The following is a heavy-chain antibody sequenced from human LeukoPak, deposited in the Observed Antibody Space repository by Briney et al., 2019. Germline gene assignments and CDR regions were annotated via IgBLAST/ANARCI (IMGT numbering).Heavy chain of an antibody. CDR2: IHHSGGT. J-gene: IGHJ5*02. Sequence: SGTLSLTCAVYGGSFSGYYWSWIRQPPGKGLEWIGEIHHSGGTSYNPSLKSRVTISVDMSKNQISLRLTSMTAADTAVYYCARGLLGGAASWGQGTLVAVSS. D-gene: IGHD2-15*01. CDR1: GGSFSGYY. CDR3: ARGLLGGAAS. V-gene: IGHV4-34*01.